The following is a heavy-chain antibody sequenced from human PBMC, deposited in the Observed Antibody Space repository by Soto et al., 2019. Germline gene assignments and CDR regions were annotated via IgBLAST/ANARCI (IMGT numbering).Heavy chain of an antibody. J-gene: IGHJ6*02. D-gene: IGHD3-3*01. CDR2: IRSKAYGGTT. CDR1: GFTFGGYA. Sequence: GGSLRLSCTASGFTFGGYAMRWFRHAPGKGLEWVGFIRSKAYGGTTEYAASVKGRFTISRDDSKSIAYLQMNSLKTEDTAVYYCTRDGTSTIFGVVTPPRDVWGQGTTVTVSS. CDR3: TRDGTSTIFGVVTPPRDV. V-gene: IGHV3-49*03.